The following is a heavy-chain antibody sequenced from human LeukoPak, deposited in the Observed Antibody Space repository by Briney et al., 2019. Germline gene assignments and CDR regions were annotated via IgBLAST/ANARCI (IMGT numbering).Heavy chain of an antibody. J-gene: IGHJ6*04. CDR3: AELGITMIGGV. Sequence: GGSLRLSCAASGFTFSSYAMSWVRQAPGKGLEWVSAISGSGGSTYYADSVKGRFTISRDNAENSLYLQMNSLRAEDTAVYYCAELGITMIGGVWGKGTTVTISS. V-gene: IGHV3-23*01. D-gene: IGHD3-10*02. CDR1: GFTFSSYA. CDR2: ISGSGGST.